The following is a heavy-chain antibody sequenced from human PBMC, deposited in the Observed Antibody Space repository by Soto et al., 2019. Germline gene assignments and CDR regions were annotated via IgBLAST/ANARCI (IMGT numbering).Heavy chain of an antibody. D-gene: IGHD6-13*01. CDR2: ISYDGSNK. CDR1: GFTFSSYA. J-gene: IGHJ6*02. V-gene: IGHV3-30-3*01. CDR3: ARGGPNDPNSSSWYDYYYGMDV. Sequence: GGSLRLSCAASGFTFSSYAMHWVRQAPGKGLEWVAVISYDGSNKYYADSVKGRFTISRDNSKNTLYLQMNSLRAEDTAVYYCARGGPNDPNSSSWYDYYYGMDVWGQGTTVTVSS.